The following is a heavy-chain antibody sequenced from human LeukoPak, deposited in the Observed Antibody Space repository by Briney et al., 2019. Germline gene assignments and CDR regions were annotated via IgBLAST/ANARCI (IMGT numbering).Heavy chain of an antibody. D-gene: IGHD3-16*01. CDR1: GFIFDDSL. CDR3: ARHIRGNYFDS. Sequence: GGSLRLSCVASGFIFDDSLMHWVRQAPGKGLEWISLISRDGSTPYYADSVKGRFTISRDNSKNSLFLQMNSLTPEDTAVYYCARHIRGNYFDSWGQATLVTVSS. J-gene: IGHJ4*02. CDR2: ISRDGSTP. V-gene: IGHV3-43*01.